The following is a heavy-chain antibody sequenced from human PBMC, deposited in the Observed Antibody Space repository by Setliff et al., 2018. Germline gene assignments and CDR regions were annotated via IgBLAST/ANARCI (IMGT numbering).Heavy chain of an antibody. D-gene: IGHD3-3*01. J-gene: IGHJ4*02. CDR1: GGSFSGYY. Sequence: SETLSLTCAVYGGSFSGYYWSWVRQAPGKGLEWIGEINHSGSTNYNPSLKSRVTISVDTSKNQFSLKLSSVTAADTAVYYCARTPDGFLGDGYNLNTLGYFDSWGQGTLVTVSS. V-gene: IGHV4-34*01. CDR2: INHSGST. CDR3: ARTPDGFLGDGYNLNTLGYFDS.